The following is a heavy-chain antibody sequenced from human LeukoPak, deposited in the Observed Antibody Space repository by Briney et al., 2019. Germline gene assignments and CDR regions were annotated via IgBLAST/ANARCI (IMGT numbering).Heavy chain of an antibody. CDR1: GYTFTSYG. J-gene: IGHJ2*01. CDR3: AREFNLWSFDL. V-gene: IGHV1-18*01. CDR2: ISGYNGNT. Sequence: GASVTVSCKASGYTFTSYGIIWVRQAPGQGLEWMGWISGYNGNTNYAQKFQGRVTMTRDTSTSTVYMELRSLRSDDTAVYYCAREFNLWSFDLWGRGTLVTVSS. D-gene: IGHD2-21*01.